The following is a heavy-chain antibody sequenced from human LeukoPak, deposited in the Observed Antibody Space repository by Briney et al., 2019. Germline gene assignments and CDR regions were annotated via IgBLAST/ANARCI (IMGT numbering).Heavy chain of an antibody. Sequence: ASVKVSCKASGYTFTRYDINWVRQATGQGLEWMGWMNPNSDNTGYTQKFQGRDTMTRKTSISTAYMELSSLRSEDTAVYYCARDTYYYGSGGAFDIWGQGTMVTVSS. CDR3: ARDTYYYGSGGAFDI. CDR1: GYTFTRYD. J-gene: IGHJ3*02. CDR2: MNPNSDNT. D-gene: IGHD3-10*01. V-gene: IGHV1-8*01.